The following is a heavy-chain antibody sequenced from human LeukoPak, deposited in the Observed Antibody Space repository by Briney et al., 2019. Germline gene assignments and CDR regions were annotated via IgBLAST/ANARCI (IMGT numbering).Heavy chain of an antibody. CDR1: GFTLSRYSM. D-gene: IGHD7-27*01. V-gene: IGHV4-4*02. Sequence: GSLRLSCAASGFTLSRYSMNWVRQAPGKGLEWIGEIYRSGSTNYNPSLKSRVTISIDKSNNQFSLKLSSVTAADTAMYYCASLPGGDNWFDPWGQGTLVTVSS. CDR2: IYRSGST. J-gene: IGHJ5*02. CDR3: ASLPGGDNWFDP.